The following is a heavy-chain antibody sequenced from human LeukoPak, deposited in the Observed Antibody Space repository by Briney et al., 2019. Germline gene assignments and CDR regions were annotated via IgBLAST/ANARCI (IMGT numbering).Heavy chain of an antibody. CDR3: ARGGTVTTGTFDY. CDR1: GYTFTSYA. V-gene: IGHV1-3*01. CDR2: INAGNGNT. J-gene: IGHJ4*02. Sequence: ASVTVSCTASGYTFTSYAMHWVRQAPGQRLEWMGWINAGNGNTKYSQKFQGRVTITRDTSASTAYMELSSLRSEDTAVYYCARGGTVTTGTFDYWGQGTLVTVSS. D-gene: IGHD4-17*01.